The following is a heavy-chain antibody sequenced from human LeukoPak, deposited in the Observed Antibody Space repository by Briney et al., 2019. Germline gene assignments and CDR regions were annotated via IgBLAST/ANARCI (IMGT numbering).Heavy chain of an antibody. CDR2: ISSGGSTI. D-gene: IGHD2-8*02. CDR3: ARNQHWSRDI. Sequence: GGSLRLSCAVSGFTFSDYYMSWIRQAPGKGLEWVSYISSGGSTISHADSVKGRFTISRDNAENSLYLQMNSLRAEDTAVYYCARNQHWSRDIWGQGILVTVSS. J-gene: IGHJ4*02. V-gene: IGHV3-11*01. CDR1: GFTFSDYY.